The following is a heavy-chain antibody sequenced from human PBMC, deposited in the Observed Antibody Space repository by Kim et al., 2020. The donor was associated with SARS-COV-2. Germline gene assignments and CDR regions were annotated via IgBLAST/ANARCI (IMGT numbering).Heavy chain of an antibody. CDR3: ARGERVRYFDWFAPFDY. V-gene: IGHV4-34*01. J-gene: IGHJ4*02. CDR1: GGSFSGYY. Sequence: SETLSLTCAVYGGSFSGYYWSWIRQPPGKGLEWIGEINHSGSTNYNPSLKSRVTISVDTSKNQFSLKLSSVTAADTAVYYCARGERVRYFDWFAPFDYWGQGTLVTVSS. CDR2: INHSGST. D-gene: IGHD3-9*01.